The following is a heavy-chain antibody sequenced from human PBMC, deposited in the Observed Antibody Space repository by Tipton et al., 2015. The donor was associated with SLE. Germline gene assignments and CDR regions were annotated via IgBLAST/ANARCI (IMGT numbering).Heavy chain of an antibody. CDR3: ARGGLGYGMDV. CDR1: GGSFSSDTYL. D-gene: IGHD3-16*01. V-gene: IGHV4-39*07. J-gene: IGHJ6*02. Sequence: TLSLTCTVSGGSFSSDTYLWGWIRQPPGKGLEWIGDIYYTGSTYYNPSLKSRVTISVDTSKNQFSLKLSSVTVADTAVYYCARGGLGYGMDVWGQGTAVTVSS. CDR2: IYYTGST.